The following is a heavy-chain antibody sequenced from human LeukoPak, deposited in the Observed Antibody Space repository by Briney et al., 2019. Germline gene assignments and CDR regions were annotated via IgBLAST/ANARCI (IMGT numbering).Heavy chain of an antibody. D-gene: IGHD2/OR15-2a*01. V-gene: IGHV3-53*01. CDR1: GLTVTDNY. CDR3: ASTNTVYGDFDY. Sequence: PGGSLRLSCAASGLTVTDNYFSWVRQAPGKGLEWVSVIFPDGRTYHADSVKGRFTISRDRPKNTLLLQMNSLRADDTALYHSASTNTVYGDFDYWGQGILVTVSS. CDR2: IFPDGRT. J-gene: IGHJ4*02.